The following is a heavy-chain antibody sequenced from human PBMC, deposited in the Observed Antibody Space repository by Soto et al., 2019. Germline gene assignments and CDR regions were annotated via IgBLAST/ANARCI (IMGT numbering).Heavy chain of an antibody. D-gene: IGHD5-18*01. CDR1: GFSFSGSA. V-gene: IGHV3-73*01. J-gene: IGHJ6*02. CDR2: IRSKINNYAT. Sequence: GGSLRLSCAASGFSFSGSAIHWVRQASGKGLEWVGRIRSKINNYATAYAASVKGRFTISRDDSKNTLYLQMNSLRAEDTAVYYCAKEGYRYGFYGMDVWGQGNTVTVSS. CDR3: AKEGYRYGFYGMDV.